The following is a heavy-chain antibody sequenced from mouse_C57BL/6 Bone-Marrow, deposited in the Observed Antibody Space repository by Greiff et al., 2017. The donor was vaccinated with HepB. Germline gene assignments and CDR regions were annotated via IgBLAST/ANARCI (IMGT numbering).Heavy chain of an antibody. J-gene: IGHJ2*01. V-gene: IGHV5-16*01. CDR1: GFTFSDYY. CDR3: ARAGPVYYFDY. CDR2: INYDGSST. Sequence: EVKLVESEGGLVQPGSSMKLSCTASGFTFSDYYMAWVRQVPEKGLEWVANINYDGSSTYYLDSLKSRFIISRDNAKNILYLQMSSLKSEDTATYYCARAGPVYYFDYWGQGTPLTVSS.